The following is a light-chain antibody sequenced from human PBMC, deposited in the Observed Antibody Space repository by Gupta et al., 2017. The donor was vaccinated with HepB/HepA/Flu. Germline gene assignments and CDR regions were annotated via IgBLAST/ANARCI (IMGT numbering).Light chain of an antibody. Sequence: QTVLTQPPSSSGTPGQRVTISCSGSYSNIGSNSVNWYQQFPGTAPKVLIYKNSRRPSGVPDRFSGSKSGTSASLAISGLHAEDESDYFCATWDDSVNGPVFGGGTKLTVL. CDR2: KNS. CDR1: YSNIGSNS. V-gene: IGLV1-44*01. J-gene: IGLJ2*01. CDR3: ATWDDSVNGPV.